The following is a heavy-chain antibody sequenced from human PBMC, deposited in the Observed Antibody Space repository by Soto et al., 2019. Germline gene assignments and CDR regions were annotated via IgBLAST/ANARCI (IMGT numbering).Heavy chain of an antibody. Sequence: SETLSLTCTVSGGSVSSGSYYWSWIRQPPGKGLEWIGYIYYSGSTNYNPSLKRRVTISVDTSKNQFSLKLSSVTAADTAVYYCARGFWGYYDSSGYPNWFDPWGQGTLVTVSS. V-gene: IGHV4-61*01. J-gene: IGHJ5*02. CDR3: ARGFWGYYDSSGYPNWFDP. D-gene: IGHD3-22*01. CDR1: GGSVSSGSYY. CDR2: IYYSGST.